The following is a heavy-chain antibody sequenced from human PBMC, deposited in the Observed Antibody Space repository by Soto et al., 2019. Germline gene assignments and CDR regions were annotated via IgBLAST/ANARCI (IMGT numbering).Heavy chain of an antibody. J-gene: IGHJ4*02. CDR1: GFTFSSYS. D-gene: IGHD1-1*01. Sequence: EVQLVESGGGLVKPGGSLRLSCAASGFTFSSYSMNWVRQAPGKGLEWVSSISSSSSYIYYADSVKGRLTISRDNAKNSLYPVMNGLRAEDTAVYYCARGGFGGTIGTPRESSFHYWGQVTLVTVSS. CDR3: ARGGFGGTIGTPRESSFHY. V-gene: IGHV3-21*01. CDR2: ISSSSSYI.